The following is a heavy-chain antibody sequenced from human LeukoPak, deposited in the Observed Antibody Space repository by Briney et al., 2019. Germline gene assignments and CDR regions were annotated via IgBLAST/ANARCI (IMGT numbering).Heavy chain of an antibody. Sequence: ASVKVSCKASGYTFTGYYMHWVRQAPGQGLEWMGWMNPNSGGTNYAQKFQGRVTMTRDTSISTAYMELSRLRCDDTAVYYCAREYQYQLLNAFDIWGQGTMVTVSS. CDR1: GYTFTGYY. CDR2: MNPNSGGT. CDR3: AREYQYQLLNAFDI. J-gene: IGHJ3*02. D-gene: IGHD2-2*01. V-gene: IGHV1-2*02.